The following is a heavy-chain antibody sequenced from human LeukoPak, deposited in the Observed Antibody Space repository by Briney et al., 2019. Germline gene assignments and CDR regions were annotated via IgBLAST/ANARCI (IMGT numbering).Heavy chain of an antibody. CDR2: ISTSGGTI. D-gene: IGHD6-19*01. J-gene: IGHJ4*02. V-gene: IGHV3-64*05. CDR1: GFTFSSYT. Sequence: GGSLRLSCAASGFTFSSYTMNWVRQAPGKGLEWVSSISTSGGTIYYADSVKGRFTISRDNSRNTLYVQMSTLRVEDTAVYYCVKDPHSSGRDYFDYTGQGALVTVSS. CDR3: VKDPHSSGRDYFDY.